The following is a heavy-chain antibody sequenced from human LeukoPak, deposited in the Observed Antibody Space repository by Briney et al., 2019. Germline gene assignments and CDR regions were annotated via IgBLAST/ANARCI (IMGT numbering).Heavy chain of an antibody. D-gene: IGHD1-26*01. J-gene: IGHJ4*02. V-gene: IGHV3-21*01. Sequence: PGGSLRLSCAASGFTFSSYSMNWVRQAPGKGLEWVSSISSSSSYIYYADSVKGRFTISRDNAKNSLYLQMNSLRAEDTAVYYCARSLSHWELPTNYWGQGTLVTVSS. CDR3: ARSLSHWELPTNY. CDR2: ISSSSSYI. CDR1: GFTFSSYS.